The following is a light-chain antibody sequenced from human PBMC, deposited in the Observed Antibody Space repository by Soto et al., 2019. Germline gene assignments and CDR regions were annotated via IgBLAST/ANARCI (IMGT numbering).Light chain of an antibody. CDR1: SSNIGNNY. V-gene: IGLV1-51*02. CDR3: GTWDSSLSAGV. Sequence: QSVLTQPPSVSASPGQKVTISCSGSSSNIGNNYVSWYQQLPGTAPTLLIYENNKRPSGIPDRFSGSKSGTSATLGITGLQTGDEADYYCGTWDSSLSAGVFGTGTQLTVL. J-gene: IGLJ7*01. CDR2: ENN.